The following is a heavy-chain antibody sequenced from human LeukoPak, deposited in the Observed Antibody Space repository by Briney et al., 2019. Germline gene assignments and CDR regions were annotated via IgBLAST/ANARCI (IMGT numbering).Heavy chain of an antibody. CDR3: AREFLGY. CDR1: GFTFNSYS. V-gene: IGHV3-48*01. D-gene: IGHD3-16*01. J-gene: IGHJ4*02. Sequence: PGGSLRLSCAASGFTFNSYSMNWVRQAPGKGLEWVSYISSSSNTIYYADSVKGRFTISRDSAKNSLYLQMNSLRAEDTAVYYCAREFLGYWGQGTLVTVSS. CDR2: ISSSSNTI.